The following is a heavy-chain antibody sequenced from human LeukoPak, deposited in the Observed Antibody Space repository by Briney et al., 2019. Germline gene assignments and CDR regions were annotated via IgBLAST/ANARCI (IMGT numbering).Heavy chain of an antibody. D-gene: IGHD3-10*01. CDR1: GFTFDAFG. Sequence: GGSLRLSCAASGFTFDAFGMTWVRQAPGKGLEWVSAIRGDAGSTGYADSVKGRFTISRDNAKNTLFLQMNSLRAEDTAVYYCASPVLVWSDAFDIWGQGTVVTVTS. V-gene: IGHV3-20*04. J-gene: IGHJ3*02. CDR3: ASPVLVWSDAFDI. CDR2: IRGDAGST.